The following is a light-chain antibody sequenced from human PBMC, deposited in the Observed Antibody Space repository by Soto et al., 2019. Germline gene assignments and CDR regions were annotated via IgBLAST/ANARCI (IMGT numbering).Light chain of an antibody. Sequence: EMVLEQSPGTLALSPGERATLACSASQSLSSSYLAWYQQKPGQAPRLLFYDASSRATGIPDRFSGSGSGTDFTLTISRLEPEDFAVYYCQQYGSSPLTFGGGTKVDIK. CDR2: DAS. V-gene: IGKV3-20*01. CDR3: QQYGSSPLT. J-gene: IGKJ4*01. CDR1: QSLSSSY.